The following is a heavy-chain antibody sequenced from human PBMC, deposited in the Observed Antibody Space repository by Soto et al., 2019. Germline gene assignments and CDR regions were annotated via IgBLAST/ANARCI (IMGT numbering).Heavy chain of an antibody. Sequence: QVQVVESGGGVVQPGTSLRLSCVASGFSFKSYGMHWVRQAPGKGLEWVALISNDGSNRYYEDSVKGRFTVSRDNSKNTVSLQMNSLRPEDTAPYYCAKAIYDTGVDDYWGQGTHVIVSS. D-gene: IGHD7-27*01. CDR2: ISNDGSNR. V-gene: IGHV3-30*18. CDR1: GFSFKSYG. CDR3: AKAIYDTGVDDY. J-gene: IGHJ4*02.